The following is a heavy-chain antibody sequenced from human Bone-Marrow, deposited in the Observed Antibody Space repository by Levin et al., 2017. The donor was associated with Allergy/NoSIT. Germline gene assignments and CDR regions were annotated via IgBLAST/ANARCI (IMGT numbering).Heavy chain of an antibody. Sequence: SETLSLTCVVTGASMSGGGFSWSWIRQPPGRGLEWIGFIYHSGSTQYNPSLNSRVTISVDRSNTLFSLRLSSVTAADTAVYFCARGPCRTGSTWDFDYWGQGARVTVSS. CDR1: GASMSGGGFS. V-gene: IGHV4-30-2*01. CDR3: ARGPCRTGSTWDFDY. D-gene: IGHD1-7*01. J-gene: IGHJ4*02. CDR2: IYHSGST.